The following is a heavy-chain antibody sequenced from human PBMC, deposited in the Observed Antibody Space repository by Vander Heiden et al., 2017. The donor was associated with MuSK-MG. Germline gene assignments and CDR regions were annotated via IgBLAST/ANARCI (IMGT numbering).Heavy chain of an antibody. D-gene: IGHD2-8*01. CDR1: GFTFSNYW. CDR3: ASGQTNSY. V-gene: IGHV3-7*01. J-gene: IGHJ4*02. Sequence: EVQLVESGGGLVQPGGSLRLSCAASGFTFSNYWMSWVRQAPGKGLEWVANIKQDGTEKYYVDSVKGRFTISRDNAKNSLSLHLNSLRAEDTAVYYGASGQTNSYWGQGTLVTVSS. CDR2: IKQDGTEK.